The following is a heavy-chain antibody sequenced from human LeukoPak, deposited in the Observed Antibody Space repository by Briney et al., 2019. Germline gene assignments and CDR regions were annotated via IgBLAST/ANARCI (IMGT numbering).Heavy chain of an antibody. CDR2: IYYSGST. J-gene: IGHJ4*02. V-gene: IGHV4-39*07. D-gene: IGHD6-19*01. CDR3: AREGYSSGWYCDY. Sequence: SETLSLTCTVSGGSIGSSSYYWGWIRQPPGKGLEWIGSIYYSGSTYYNPSLKSRVTISVDTSKNQFSLKLSSVTAADTAVYYCAREGYSSGWYCDYWGQGTLVTVSS. CDR1: GGSIGSSSYY.